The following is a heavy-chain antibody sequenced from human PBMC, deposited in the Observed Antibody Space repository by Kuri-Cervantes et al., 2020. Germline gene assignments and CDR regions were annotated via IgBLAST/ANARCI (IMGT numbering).Heavy chain of an antibody. D-gene: IGHD3-22*01. CDR3: AKVGDSSGYYPPGVGY. V-gene: IGHV3-23*01. CDR2: LHGSGGGT. J-gene: IGHJ4*02. Sequence: GESLKISCAASGFIFSNYVMNWVRQAPGKGLEWVSALHGSGGGTYYAGSVKGRFTISRDNSKNTLYLQMNSLRAEDTAVYYCAKVGDSSGYYPPGVGYWGQGTLVTVSS. CDR1: GFIFSNYV.